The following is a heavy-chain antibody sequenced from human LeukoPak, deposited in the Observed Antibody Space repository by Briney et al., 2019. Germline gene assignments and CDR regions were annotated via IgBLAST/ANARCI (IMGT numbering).Heavy chain of an antibody. Sequence: RASVKVSCKTSGYPFNINGIAWVRQAPGQGLEWMGWISAYIGNTLYAQNFQGRLAMTTDTSTSTAYMELSSLRSEDTAVYYCARAHIYDFWSGYPYYMDVWGKGTTVTVSS. D-gene: IGHD3-3*01. CDR1: GYPFNING. CDR3: ARAHIYDFWSGYPYYMDV. V-gene: IGHV1-18*01. CDR2: ISAYIGNT. J-gene: IGHJ6*03.